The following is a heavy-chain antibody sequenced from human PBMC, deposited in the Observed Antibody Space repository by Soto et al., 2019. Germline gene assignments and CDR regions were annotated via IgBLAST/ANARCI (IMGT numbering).Heavy chain of an antibody. J-gene: IGHJ6*02. CDR1: GFTFSSYA. D-gene: IGHD3-3*01. V-gene: IGHV3-23*01. Sequence: PGGSLRLSCAASGFTFSSYAMSWVRQAPGKGLEWVSAISGSGGSTYYADSVKGRFTISRDNSKNTLYLQMNSLRAEDTAVYYCAKDLEGQPYPSILAPYYYYGMDVWGQGTTVTVSS. CDR3: AKDLEGQPYPSILAPYYYYGMDV. CDR2: ISGSGGST.